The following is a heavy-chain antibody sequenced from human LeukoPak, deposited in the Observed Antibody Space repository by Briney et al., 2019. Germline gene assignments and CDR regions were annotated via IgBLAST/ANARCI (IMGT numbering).Heavy chain of an antibody. CDR2: IYYSGST. Sequence: SSETLSLTCTVSGGSISTSSYYWGWIRQPPGKGLEWIGNIYYSGSTYSNPSLKSRVTISVDTSKNQFSLKLHSVTAADTAVYYCARHSRQLRFFDFWGQGTLVTVSS. CDR3: ARHSRQLRFFDF. J-gene: IGHJ4*02. CDR1: GGSISTSSYY. D-gene: IGHD3-3*01. V-gene: IGHV4-39*01.